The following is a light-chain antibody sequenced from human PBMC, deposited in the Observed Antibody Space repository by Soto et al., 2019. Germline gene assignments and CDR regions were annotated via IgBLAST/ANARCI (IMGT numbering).Light chain of an antibody. CDR1: QSTRSW. CDR3: QQYSSDSYT. V-gene: IGKV1-5*03. J-gene: IGKJ2*01. Sequence: DIQMTQSPSTLSASVGHRVTITCRSSQSTRSWLAWYQQKPGKAPKLLIYKTSTLESGVPSRFSGSGAGTEFTLTIGCLQPDDFATYYCQQYSSDSYTFGQGTKLEIK. CDR2: KTS.